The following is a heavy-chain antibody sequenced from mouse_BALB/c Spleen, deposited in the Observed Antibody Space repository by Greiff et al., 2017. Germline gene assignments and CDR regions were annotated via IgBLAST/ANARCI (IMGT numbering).Heavy chain of an antibody. J-gene: IGHJ3*01. CDR2: INPGSGGT. V-gene: IGHV1-54*01. CDR3: ARNGGSSYLFAY. CDR1: GYAFTNYL. Sequence: VQLQQSGAELVRPGTSVKVSCKASGYAFTNYLIEWVKQRPGQGLEWIGVINPGSGGTNYNEKFKGKATLTADKSSSTAYMQLSSLTSDDSAVYFCARNGGSSYLFAYWGQGTLVTVSA. D-gene: IGHD1-1*01.